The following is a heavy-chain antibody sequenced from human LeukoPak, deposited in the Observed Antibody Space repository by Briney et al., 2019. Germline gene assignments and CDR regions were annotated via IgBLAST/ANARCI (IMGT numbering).Heavy chain of an antibody. CDR1: GYTFTSYG. V-gene: IGHV1-18*01. CDR2: ISAYNGNT. Sequence: ASVKVSCKASGYTFTSYGISWVRQAPGQGLEWMGWISAYNGNTNYAQKLQGRVTMTTDTSTSTAYMELWSLRSDDTAVYYCARDRVIAAAGTPIDYWGQGTLVTVSS. CDR3: ARDRVIAAAGTPIDY. D-gene: IGHD6-13*01. J-gene: IGHJ4*02.